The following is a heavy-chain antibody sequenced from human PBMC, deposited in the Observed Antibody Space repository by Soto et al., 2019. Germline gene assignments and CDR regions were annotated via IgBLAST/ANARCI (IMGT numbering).Heavy chain of an antibody. D-gene: IGHD3-3*01. CDR2: IIPIFGTA. J-gene: IGHJ4*02. V-gene: IGHV1-69*13. Sequence: SVKVSCKASGGTFSSYAISWVRQAPGQGLEWMGGIIPIFGTANYAQKFQGRVTITGDESTSTAYMELSSLRSEDTAVYYCACSPTNYDFWSGYTMSWGQGTLVTVSS. CDR1: GGTFSSYA. CDR3: ACSPTNYDFWSGYTMS.